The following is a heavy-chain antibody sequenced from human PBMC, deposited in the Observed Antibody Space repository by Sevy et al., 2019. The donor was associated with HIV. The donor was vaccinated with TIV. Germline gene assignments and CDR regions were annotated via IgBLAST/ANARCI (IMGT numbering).Heavy chain of an antibody. Sequence: SETLSLTCAVYGGSFSGYYWSWIRQPPGKGLEWIGEINHGGSTNYNPSLKSRVTISVDTSKNQFSLKLSSVTAADTAVYYCARGPGGDIVVVVAATRYFDYWGQGTLVTVSS. D-gene: IGHD2-15*01. J-gene: IGHJ4*02. CDR1: GGSFSGYY. CDR3: ARGPGGDIVVVVAATRYFDY. V-gene: IGHV4-34*01. CDR2: INHGGST.